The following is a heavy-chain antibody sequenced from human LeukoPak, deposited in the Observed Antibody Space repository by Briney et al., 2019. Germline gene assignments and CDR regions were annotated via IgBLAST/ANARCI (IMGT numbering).Heavy chain of an antibody. CDR3: AKERFDP. CDR2: IRNDGSNR. CDR1: GFPFSSYG. Sequence: GGSLRLSCAASGFPFSSYGMHWVRQAPGKGLEWVAFIRNDGSNRYYGDSVKGRFTISRDPSKNTVYLQMDSLRPDDTALYYCAKERFDPWGQGTLVIVSS. V-gene: IGHV3-30*02. J-gene: IGHJ5*02.